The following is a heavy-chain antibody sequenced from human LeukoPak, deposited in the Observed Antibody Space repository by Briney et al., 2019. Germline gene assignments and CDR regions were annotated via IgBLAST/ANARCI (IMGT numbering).Heavy chain of an antibody. D-gene: IGHD4-17*01. V-gene: IGHV4-59*12. CDR3: ARADGDYTRYYFDY. CDR2: IYYSGST. CDR1: GGSISSYY. J-gene: IGHJ4*02. Sequence: PSETLSLTCTVSGGSISSYYWSWIRQPPGKGLEWIGYIYYSGSTNYNPSLKSRVTISVDTSKNQFSLKLSSVTAADTAVYYCARADGDYTRYYFDYWGQGTLVTVSS.